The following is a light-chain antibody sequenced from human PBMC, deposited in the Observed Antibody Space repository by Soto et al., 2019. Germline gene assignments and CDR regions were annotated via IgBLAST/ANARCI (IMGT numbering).Light chain of an antibody. V-gene: IGKV1-39*01. CDR1: QSMGSY. Sequence: VQLTQYPSSLSASVGDKVTITWRASQSMGSYVSWVQQKPGKAPKLLIYDASSLQTGVPSRFSGSGSGTDFSLTISSLQPEDFATYYCQQSYSTPPWTFGQGTKVDIK. J-gene: IGKJ1*01. CDR3: QQSYSTPPWT. CDR2: DAS.